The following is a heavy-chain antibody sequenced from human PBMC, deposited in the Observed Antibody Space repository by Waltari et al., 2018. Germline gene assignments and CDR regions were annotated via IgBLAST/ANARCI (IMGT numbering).Heavy chain of an antibody. D-gene: IGHD3-10*01. CDR2: IKSEGDGGTR. V-gene: IGHV3-15*01. CDR1: GFPSTKAG. J-gene: IGHJ6*04. Sequence: EVQVVESGGGLVKPGGSLRLSCVVSGFPSTKAGMSWVRQAPGKGLEWVGRIKSEGDGGTRDYSAPLKGRISLSRDDSKNTVYLQMNTLKPEDTAVYFCATDYGDFLGVWGTGTTVTVFS. CDR3: ATDYGDFLGV.